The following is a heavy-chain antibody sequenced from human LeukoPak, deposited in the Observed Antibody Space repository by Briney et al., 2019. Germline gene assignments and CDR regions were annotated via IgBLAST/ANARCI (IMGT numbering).Heavy chain of an antibody. J-gene: IGHJ4*02. V-gene: IGHV1-18*01. Sequence: ASVKVSCKASGYTFTSYGISWVRQAPGQGLEWMGWISAYNGNTNYAQKLQGRVTMTTDTSTSTAYMELRSLRSDDTAVYYCARGPYYDYVWGSYPLDYWGQGTLVTVSS. D-gene: IGHD3-16*02. CDR1: GYTFTSYG. CDR2: ISAYNGNT. CDR3: ARGPYYDYVWGSYPLDY.